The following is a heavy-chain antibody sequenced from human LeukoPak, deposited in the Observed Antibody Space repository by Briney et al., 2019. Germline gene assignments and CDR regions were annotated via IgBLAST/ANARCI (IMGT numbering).Heavy chain of an antibody. V-gene: IGHV4-61*01. Sequence: SETLSLTCTVSGGSVSSGTYYWSWIRQPPGKGLEWIGYIYYSGTTNYNPSLKSRVTISVDTSKNQFSLKLSSVTAADTAVYYCARDRVRGNSNPFFDYWGQGTLVTVSS. CDR2: IYYSGTT. J-gene: IGHJ4*02. CDR1: GGSVSSGTYY. CDR3: ARDRVRGNSNPFFDY. D-gene: IGHD4-11*01.